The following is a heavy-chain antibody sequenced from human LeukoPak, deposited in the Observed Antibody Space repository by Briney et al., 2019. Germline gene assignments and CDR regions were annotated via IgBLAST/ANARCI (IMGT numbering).Heavy chain of an antibody. CDR1: GGSISDYY. Sequence: SETLSLTCSVSGGSISDYYWSWIRQSPGKGLEWIGYIYSSGRTMYNASLKTRVTISLDTSRNQFSLRLKSVTAADTAVFYCARHFSSVDWYFDLWGCGTLVTVSS. CDR2: IYSSGRT. D-gene: IGHD4-23*01. J-gene: IGHJ2*01. V-gene: IGHV4-59*08. CDR3: ARHFSSVDWYFDL.